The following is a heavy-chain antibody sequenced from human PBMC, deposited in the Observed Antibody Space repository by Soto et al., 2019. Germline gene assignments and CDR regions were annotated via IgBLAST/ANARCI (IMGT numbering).Heavy chain of an antibody. Sequence: GGSLRLSCAASGFTFSDYYMSWIRQAPGKGLEWVSYISSSGSTIYYADSVKGRFTISRDNAKNSLYLQMNSLRAEDTAVYYCARDSRPLVVTAMGCVDYWGQGTLVTVSS. CDR3: ARDSRPLVVTAMGCVDY. D-gene: IGHD2-21*02. V-gene: IGHV3-11*01. CDR2: ISSSGSTI. CDR1: GFTFSDYY. J-gene: IGHJ4*02.